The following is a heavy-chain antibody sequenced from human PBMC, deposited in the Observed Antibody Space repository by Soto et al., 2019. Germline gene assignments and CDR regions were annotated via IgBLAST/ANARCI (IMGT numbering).Heavy chain of an antibody. CDR3: ARDLRADYDILTGYYH. CDR2: ISSSGSTI. Sequence: GGSLRLSCAASGFTFSDYYMSWIRQAPGKGLEWVSYISSSGSTIYYADSVKGRFTISRDNAKNSLYLQMNSLRAEDTAVYYCARDLRADYDILTGYYHWGQGTLVTVSS. V-gene: IGHV3-11*01. D-gene: IGHD3-9*01. CDR1: GFTFSDYY. J-gene: IGHJ5*02.